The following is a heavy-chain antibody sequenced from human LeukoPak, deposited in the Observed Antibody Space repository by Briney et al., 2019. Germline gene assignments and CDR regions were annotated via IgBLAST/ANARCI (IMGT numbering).Heavy chain of an antibody. CDR2: IIPIFGTA. CDR3: ARDLSDYDFWSGYPPTQPYGMDV. Sequence: SVKVSCKASGGTFSSYAISWVRQAPGQGLEWMGGIIPIFGTANYAQKFQGRVTITADESASTAYMELSSLRSEDTAVYYCARDLSDYDFWSGYPPTQPYGMDVWGQGTTVTVSS. CDR1: GGTFSSYA. D-gene: IGHD3-3*01. J-gene: IGHJ6*02. V-gene: IGHV1-69*13.